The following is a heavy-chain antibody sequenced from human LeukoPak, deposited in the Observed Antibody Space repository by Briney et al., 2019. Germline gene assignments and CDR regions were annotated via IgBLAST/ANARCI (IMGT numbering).Heavy chain of an antibody. Sequence: SETLSLACAVYGGSFSGYYWSWIRQPPGKGLEWIGEINHSGSTNYNPSLKSRVTISVDTSKNQFSLKLSSVTAADTAVYYCARGSTGPLYYDFWSGYYHFDYWGQGTLVTVSS. J-gene: IGHJ4*02. CDR3: ARGSTGPLYYDFWSGYYHFDY. CDR1: GGSFSGYY. CDR2: INHSGST. D-gene: IGHD3-3*01. V-gene: IGHV4-34*01.